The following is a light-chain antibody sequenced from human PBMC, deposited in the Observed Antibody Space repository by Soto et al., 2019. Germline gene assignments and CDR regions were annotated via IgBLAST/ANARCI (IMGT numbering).Light chain of an antibody. CDR1: SSDVGAYNY. CDR2: AVN. CDR3: SSYAGGNNIMV. V-gene: IGLV2-8*01. J-gene: IGLJ2*01. Sequence: QSVLTQPPSASGSPGQSVTISCTGTSSDVGAYNYVSWYQQEPGKAPKLMIYAVNNRPSGVPDRFSGSKSGNTASLTVSGLRAADEADYFCSSYAGGNNIMVFGGGTKLTVL.